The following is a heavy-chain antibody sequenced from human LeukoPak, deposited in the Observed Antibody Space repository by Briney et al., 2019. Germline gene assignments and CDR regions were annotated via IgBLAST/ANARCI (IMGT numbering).Heavy chain of an antibody. CDR1: GFTFSTYA. D-gene: IGHD2-2*01. V-gene: IGHV3-23*01. CDR3: ARCTASCYANAFDV. J-gene: IGHJ3*01. Sequence: GGSLRLSCVASGFTFSTYAMSWVRQAPGKGLEWVSIISGSGGSTYYADSVKGRYTISRDNSRNTLYLQMNSLRPEDTAVYYCARCTASCYANAFDVWGQGTLLTVSS. CDR2: ISGSGGST.